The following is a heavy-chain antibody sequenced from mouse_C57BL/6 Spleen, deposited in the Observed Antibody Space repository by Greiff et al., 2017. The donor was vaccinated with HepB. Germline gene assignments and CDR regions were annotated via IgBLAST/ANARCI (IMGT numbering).Heavy chain of an antibody. Sequence: QVQLQQPGAELVRPGSSVKLSCKASGYTFTSYWMHWVKQRPIQGLEWIGNIDPSDSETHYNQKFKDKATLTVDKSSSTAYMQLSSLTSEDSAVYYCAREVIYYGLRGYFDVWGTGTTVTVSS. V-gene: IGHV1-52*01. D-gene: IGHD2-1*01. J-gene: IGHJ1*03. CDR2: IDPSDSET. CDR1: GYTFTSYW. CDR3: AREVIYYGLRGYFDV.